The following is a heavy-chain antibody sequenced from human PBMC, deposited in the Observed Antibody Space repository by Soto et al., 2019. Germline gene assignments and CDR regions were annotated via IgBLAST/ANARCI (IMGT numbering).Heavy chain of an antibody. Sequence: EAQLVESGGGLVQPGGSLRLSCAASGFNFSPYWMHWVRQTPGKGLVWVSRINAEGNTIYADSVKGRFTISRDNAKNMLYLQMTSLRAEDTAVYFCARGRNTAFDPWGQGTLVTVSS. V-gene: IGHV3-74*01. CDR3: ARGRNTAFDP. J-gene: IGHJ5*02. CDR1: GFNFSPYW. CDR2: INAEGNT. D-gene: IGHD2-21*02.